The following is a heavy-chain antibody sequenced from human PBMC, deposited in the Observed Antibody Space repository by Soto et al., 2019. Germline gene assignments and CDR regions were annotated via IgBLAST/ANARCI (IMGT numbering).Heavy chain of an antibody. Sequence: GASLKISCKGSGYSFTSYWISWVRQMPGKGLEWMGRIDPSDSYTNYSPSFQGHVTISADKSISTAYLQWSSLKASDTAMYYCARLSMTTDQYYFGMDGSGKGTTITFTS. D-gene: IGHD4-4*01. CDR2: IDPSDSYT. J-gene: IGHJ6*01. CDR3: ARLSMTTDQYYFGMDG. V-gene: IGHV5-10-1*01. CDR1: GYSFTSYW.